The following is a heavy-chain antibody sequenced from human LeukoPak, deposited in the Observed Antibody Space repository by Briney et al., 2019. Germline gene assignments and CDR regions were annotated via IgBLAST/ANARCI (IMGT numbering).Heavy chain of an antibody. D-gene: IGHD6-19*01. CDR3: ARVGYSSGWWGSNYYYYGMDV. Sequence: GGSLRLSCGVSGFTFSSYRMDWVRKAPGKGLEWVSSISISSSYIYYANSRKGLFTISRDNAKNSLYLQMNSLRAEDTAVYYCARVGYSSGWWGSNYYYYGMDVWGQGTTVTVSS. CDR1: GFTFSSYR. J-gene: IGHJ6*02. CDR2: ISISSSYI. V-gene: IGHV3-21*01.